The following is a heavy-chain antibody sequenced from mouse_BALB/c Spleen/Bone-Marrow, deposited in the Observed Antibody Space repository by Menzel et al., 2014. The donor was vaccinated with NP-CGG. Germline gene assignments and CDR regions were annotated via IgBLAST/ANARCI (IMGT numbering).Heavy chain of an antibody. J-gene: IGHJ3*01. CDR2: IRSKSNNYAT. CDR1: GFTFNTYA. CDR3: VRQNYDYAWFAY. Sequence: EVMLVESGGGLVQPKGSLKLSCAASGFTFNTYAMNWVRQAPGKGLEWVARIRSKSNNYATYYAHSVKDRFTISRDDSQSMLYLQMNNLKTEDTAMYYCVRQNYDYAWFAYWGQGTLVTVSA. V-gene: IGHV10-1*02. D-gene: IGHD2-4*01.